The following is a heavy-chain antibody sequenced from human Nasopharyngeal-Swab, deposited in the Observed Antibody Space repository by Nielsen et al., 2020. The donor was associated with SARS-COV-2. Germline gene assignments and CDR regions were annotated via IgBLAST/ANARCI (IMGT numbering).Heavy chain of an antibody. J-gene: IGHJ6*04. CDR3: ARERGLRYFDWLLLGAGSMDV. Sequence: GESLKISCAASGFTFSSYEMNWVRQAPGKGLEWVSYISSSGSTIYYADSVKGRFTISRDNAKNSLYLQMNSLRAEDTAVYYCARERGLRYFDWLLLGAGSMDVWGKGTTVTVSS. CDR1: GFTFSSYE. V-gene: IGHV3-48*03. CDR2: ISSSGSTI. D-gene: IGHD3-9*01.